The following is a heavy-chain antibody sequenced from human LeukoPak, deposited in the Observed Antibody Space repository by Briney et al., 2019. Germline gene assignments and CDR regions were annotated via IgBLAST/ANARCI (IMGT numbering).Heavy chain of an antibody. CDR1: GYTFSEIS. CDR3: ASPTSGHYEGAFDV. CDR2: FDPEDNEA. D-gene: IGHD2-8*01. V-gene: IGHV1-24*01. J-gene: IGHJ3*01. Sequence: ASVKVSCKVSGYTFSEISIHWVRVAPGQGPEWMGGFDPEDNEAFYAHKFQGRVTLTEDSSTDTAYMELSSLTSEDTAVYYCASPTSGHYEGAFDVWGQGTMVSVSS.